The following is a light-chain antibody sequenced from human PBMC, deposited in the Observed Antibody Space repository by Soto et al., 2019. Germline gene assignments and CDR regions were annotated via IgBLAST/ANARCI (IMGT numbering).Light chain of an antibody. CDR3: SSYTTSTTLVI. Sequence: QSALTQPASVSGSPGQSITISCTGTSSDVGAYNYVSWYQQYPGKAPKRMIFEVSNRPSGISNRFSGSKSGNTASLTISGLQAEDEADYYCSSYTTSTTLVIFGGGTKLTVL. CDR1: SSDVGAYNY. V-gene: IGLV2-14*01. CDR2: EVS. J-gene: IGLJ2*01.